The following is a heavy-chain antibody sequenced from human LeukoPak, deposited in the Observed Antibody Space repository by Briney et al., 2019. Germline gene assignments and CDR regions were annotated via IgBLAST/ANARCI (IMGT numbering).Heavy chain of an antibody. J-gene: IGHJ4*02. CDR2: IYTSGST. Sequence: SETLSLTCTVSGGSISSYFWSWIRLPPGKGLEWIGYIYTSGSTNYNPSLKSRVTISVDTSKNQFSLKLSSVTAADTAVYYCARVGYSGYGGHFDYWGQGTLVTVSS. D-gene: IGHD5-12*01. CDR3: ARVGYSGYGGHFDY. CDR1: GGSISSYF. V-gene: IGHV4-4*09.